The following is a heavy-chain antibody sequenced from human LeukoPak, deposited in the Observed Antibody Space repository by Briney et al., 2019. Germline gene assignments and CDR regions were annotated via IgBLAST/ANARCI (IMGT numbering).Heavy chain of an antibody. CDR2: INQGGSEE. CDR3: ARLGSPGAADY. CDR1: GFTFSIYW. V-gene: IGHV3-7*01. Sequence: PGGSLRLSCVPSGFTFSIYWMSWVRQAPGKGLEWVATINQGGSEEYYVDSVKGRFTISRDNAKNSLYLQMNSLRAEDTAVYYCARLGSPGAADYWGQGTLVTVSS. D-gene: IGHD6-13*01. J-gene: IGHJ4*02.